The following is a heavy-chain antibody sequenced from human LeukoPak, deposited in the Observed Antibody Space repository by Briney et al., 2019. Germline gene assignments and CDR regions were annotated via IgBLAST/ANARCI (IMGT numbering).Heavy chain of an antibody. Sequence: SETLSLTCTVSGGSISSYYWSWIRQPAGKGLEWIGRIYTSGSTNYNPSLKSRVTISVDTSKNQFSLKLSSVTAADTAVYYCARMGRASIAAAGHGYYYYYMDVWGKGTTVTISS. J-gene: IGHJ6*03. CDR1: GGSISSYY. CDR2: IYTSGST. D-gene: IGHD6-13*01. V-gene: IGHV4-4*07. CDR3: ARMGRASIAAAGHGYYYYYMDV.